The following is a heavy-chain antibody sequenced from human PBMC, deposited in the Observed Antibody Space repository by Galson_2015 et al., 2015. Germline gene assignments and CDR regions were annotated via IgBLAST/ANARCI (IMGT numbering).Heavy chain of an antibody. Sequence: ETLSLTCTVSGGSISSSNWWSWVRQPPGKGLEWIGEIYHSGSTNYNPSLKSRVTISVDKSKNQFSLKLSSVTAADTAVYYCARRDDYYDSSGSPYYWGQGTLVTVSS. CDR2: IYHSGST. V-gene: IGHV4-4*02. CDR3: ARRDDYYDSSGSPYY. D-gene: IGHD3-22*01. J-gene: IGHJ4*02. CDR1: GGSISSSNW.